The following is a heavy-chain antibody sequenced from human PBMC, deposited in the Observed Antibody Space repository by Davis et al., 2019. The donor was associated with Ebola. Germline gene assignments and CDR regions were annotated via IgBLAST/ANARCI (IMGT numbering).Heavy chain of an antibody. D-gene: IGHD2/OR15-2a*01. CDR1: GFTFNTYA. J-gene: IGHJ5*01. V-gene: IGHV3-23*01. Sequence: GESLKISCAASGFTFNTYAMSWVRQAPGKGLEWVSATSGSGGNTYYADSVKGRFTISRDNAKNSLFLQMNSLRADDTAVYYCARDPLIIGDATTDSWGQGTLVTVSS. CDR2: TSGSGGNT. CDR3: ARDPLIIGDATTDS.